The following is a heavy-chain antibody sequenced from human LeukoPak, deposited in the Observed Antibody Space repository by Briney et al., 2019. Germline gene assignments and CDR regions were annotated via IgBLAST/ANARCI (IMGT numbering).Heavy chain of an antibody. CDR2: IYSGGST. J-gene: IGHJ1*01. CDR1: GFTVSSKY. Sequence: PAGSLRLSCAASGFTVSSKYMSWDRQAPGKGLEWVSVIYSGGSTYSADSVKGRFTISRDNSKNTLYLQMNSLRAEDTAVYYCARLEVAVGSEYFHHWGQGTLVTVSS. D-gene: IGHD6-19*01. CDR3: ARLEVAVGSEYFHH. V-gene: IGHV3-53*01.